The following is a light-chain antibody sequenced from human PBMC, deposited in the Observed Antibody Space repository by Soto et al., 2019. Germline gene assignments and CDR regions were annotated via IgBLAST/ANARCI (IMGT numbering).Light chain of an antibody. V-gene: IGKV1-8*01. CDR2: AAS. Sequence: AIRMTQSPSSLSASTGDRVTITCRASQGISSYLAWYQQKPGKAPKLLIYAASTLQSGVPSRFSGSGSGTDFTLTISCLQSEDFATYYCQQYYSYPRYTFGQGTRLE. CDR3: QQYYSYPRYT. CDR1: QGISSY. J-gene: IGKJ5*01.